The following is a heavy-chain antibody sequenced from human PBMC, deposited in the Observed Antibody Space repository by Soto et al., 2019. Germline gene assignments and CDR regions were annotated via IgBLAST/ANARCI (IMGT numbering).Heavy chain of an antibody. CDR2: IDPSDSYT. V-gene: IGHV5-10-1*01. J-gene: IGHJ4*02. D-gene: IGHD3-9*01. CDR3: ARHEYYDILTGYYYFDY. CDR1: GYSFTSYW. Sequence: PGESLKISCKGSGYSFTSYWISWVRQVPGKGLEWMGRIDPSDSYTNYSPSFQGHVTISADKSISTAYLQWSSLKASDTAMYYCARHEYYDILTGYYYFDYWGQGTLVTVSS.